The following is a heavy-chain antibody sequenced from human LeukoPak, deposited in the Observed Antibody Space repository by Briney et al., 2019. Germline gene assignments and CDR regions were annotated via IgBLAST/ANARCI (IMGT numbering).Heavy chain of an antibody. D-gene: IGHD1-26*01. V-gene: IGHV3-7*01. Sequence: GGSLRLSCAASGFTYSTYWMSWVRQAPGKGLEWVANINQDGSEKYYVDSVRGQFTISRDNAKNSLYLQMNSLRAEDTAVYYCARDYAVGESFDIWGQGTLVTVSS. CDR1: GFTYSTYW. CDR3: ARDYAVGESFDI. CDR2: INQDGSEK. J-gene: IGHJ3*02.